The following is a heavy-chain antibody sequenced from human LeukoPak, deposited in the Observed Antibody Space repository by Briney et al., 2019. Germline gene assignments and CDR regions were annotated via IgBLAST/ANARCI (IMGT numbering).Heavy chain of an antibody. D-gene: IGHD3-3*01. Sequence: PGGSLRLSCAASGFTFSSYEMNWVRQAPGKGLEWVSYISSSGSTIYYADSVKGRFTISRDNAKNSLYLQMNSLRAEDTAVYYCAGSLTYYDFWSGYAIDYWGQGTLVTVSS. CDR1: GFTFSSYE. J-gene: IGHJ4*02. CDR3: AGSLTYYDFWSGYAIDY. CDR2: ISSSGSTI. V-gene: IGHV3-48*03.